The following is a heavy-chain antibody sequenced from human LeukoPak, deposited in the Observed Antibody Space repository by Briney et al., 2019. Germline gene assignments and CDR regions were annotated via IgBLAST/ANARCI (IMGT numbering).Heavy chain of an antibody. CDR1: GFSSSSFW. D-gene: IGHD3-10*01. CDR2: IKPDGSDK. CDR3: TRDRGHWAFDV. V-gene: IGHV3-7*01. J-gene: IGHJ3*01. Sequence: GGSLRLSCAASGFSSSSFWMNWVRQAPGKGLEWVASIKPDGSDKYYVDSVKGRITTSRDHAENSVYLQMNSLRVEDTAVYYCTRDRGHWAFDVWGQGTMVTVSS.